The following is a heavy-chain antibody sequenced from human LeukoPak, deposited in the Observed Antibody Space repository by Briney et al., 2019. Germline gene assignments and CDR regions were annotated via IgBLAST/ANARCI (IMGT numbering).Heavy chain of an antibody. Sequence: PGGSRRLSGAASGFRFSSKYMNGVRQAPGKGLEWVSVIYSGGSTYYADSVKGRFTISRDNSKNTLYLQMNNLRAEDTAVYYCASHWELRYWGQGTLVTVSS. CDR2: IYSGGST. J-gene: IGHJ4*02. CDR1: GFRFSSKY. D-gene: IGHD1-26*01. V-gene: IGHV3-53*01. CDR3: ASHWELRY.